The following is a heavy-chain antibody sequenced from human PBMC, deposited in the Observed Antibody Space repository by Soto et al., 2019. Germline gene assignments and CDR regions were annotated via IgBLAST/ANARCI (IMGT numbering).Heavy chain of an antibody. J-gene: IGHJ2*01. D-gene: IGHD5-18*01. V-gene: IGHV3-30-3*01. Sequence: QVQLVESGGGVVQPGRSLRISCAATGFSFNFYAMYWVRQAPGKGLEWVAMISNDGSSENYSDSVRGRFIISRDNSKKTLFLQMNSLRPEDTATYYGVRDSGANYGTFWYFDLWCRVTLVTVSS. CDR3: VRDSGANYGTFWYFDL. CDR2: ISNDGSSE. CDR1: GFSFNFYA.